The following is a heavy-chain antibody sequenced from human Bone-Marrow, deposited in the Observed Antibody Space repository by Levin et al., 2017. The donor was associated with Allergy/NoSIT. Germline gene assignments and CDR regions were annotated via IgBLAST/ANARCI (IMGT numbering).Heavy chain of an antibody. D-gene: IGHD2-15*01. J-gene: IGHJ4*02. V-gene: IGHV5-51*01. CDR2: IYPGDSDT. CDR3: VRRGGGECSGVSCYDPVDD. CDR1: GYSFTSHW. Sequence: GESLKISCKGSGYSFTSHWIGWVRQMPGKGLEWMGIIYPGDSDTRYSPSFQGQVTISADKSISTAYLQWSSLKASDTAMYYCVRRGGGECSGVSCYDPVDDWGQGTLVTVSS.